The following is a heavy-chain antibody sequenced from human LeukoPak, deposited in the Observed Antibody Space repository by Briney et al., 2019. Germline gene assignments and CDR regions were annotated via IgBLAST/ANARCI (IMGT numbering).Heavy chain of an antibody. V-gene: IGHV1-69*01. Sequence: SVKVSCKASGGIFSSYAISWVRQAPGQGLEWMGGIIPIFGTANYAQKFQGRVTITADESTSTAYMELSSLRSEDTAVYYCATPQLPIDPYYYYYGMDVWGQGTTVTVSS. CDR3: ATPQLPIDPYYYYYGMDV. D-gene: IGHD2-2*01. CDR1: GGIFSSYA. J-gene: IGHJ6*02. CDR2: IIPIFGTA.